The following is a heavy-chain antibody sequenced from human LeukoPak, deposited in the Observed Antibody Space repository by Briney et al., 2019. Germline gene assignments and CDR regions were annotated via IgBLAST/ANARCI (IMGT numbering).Heavy chain of an antibody. CDR3: ARDGRWLQIGNWYFDL. V-gene: IGHV3-53*05. Sequence: GGSLRLSCAASGFTISRNYMSWVRQAPGKGLEWVSVIYSDRSTNYADSVKGRFTISRDNSKNTVYLQMDSPRPEDTAVYYCARDGRWLQIGNWYFDLWGRGTLVTVSS. J-gene: IGHJ2*01. CDR1: GFTISRNY. CDR2: IYSDRST. D-gene: IGHD5-24*01.